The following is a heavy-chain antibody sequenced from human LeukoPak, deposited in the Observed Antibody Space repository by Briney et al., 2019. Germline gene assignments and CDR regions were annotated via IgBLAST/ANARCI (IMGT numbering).Heavy chain of an antibody. V-gene: IGHV4-59*01. CDR2: IYYSGST. J-gene: IGHJ6*03. CDR3: ARGAGVTPTYYYYYYMDV. D-gene: IGHD4-11*01. Sequence: SETLSLTCTVSGGSISSYYWSWIRQPPGKGLEWIGYIYYSGSTNYNPSLKSRVTISVDTSKNQFPLKLSSVTAADTAVYYCARGAGVTPTYYYYYYMDVWGKGTTVTVSS. CDR1: GGSISSYY.